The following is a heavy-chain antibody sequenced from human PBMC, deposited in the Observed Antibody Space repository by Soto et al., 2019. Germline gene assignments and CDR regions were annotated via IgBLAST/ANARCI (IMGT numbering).Heavy chain of an antibody. CDR1: GGSVSGYY. CDR3: AKDPLEGGWAARPGSWFDP. V-gene: IGHV4-4*07. CDR2: VYHPGYT. D-gene: IGHD6-6*01. J-gene: IGHJ5*02. Sequence: QVQLQESGPGLVKASETLSLTCSVSGGSVSGYYWRWIRQPAGKGLAWIGRVYHPGYTNYNPSLTGRLTMPLDTSKNQISLKVTSVTAADTAVYFCAKDPLEGGWAARPGSWFDPWGLGTLVTVSS.